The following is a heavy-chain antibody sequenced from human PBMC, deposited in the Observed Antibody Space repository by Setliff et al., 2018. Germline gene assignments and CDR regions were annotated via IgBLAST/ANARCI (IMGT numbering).Heavy chain of an antibody. CDR3: ARGGTFRYFDY. J-gene: IGHJ4*02. D-gene: IGHD5-12*01. CDR1: GGSISTYY. Sequence: LSLTCTVSGGSISTYYWSWIRQPPGKGLEWIGYAYYSGIANYSPSLKSRLTISVDTSKNQFSLKLRSVTAADTAVYYCARGGTFRYFDYWGQGTPVTVSS. V-gene: IGHV4-59*01. CDR2: AYYSGIA.